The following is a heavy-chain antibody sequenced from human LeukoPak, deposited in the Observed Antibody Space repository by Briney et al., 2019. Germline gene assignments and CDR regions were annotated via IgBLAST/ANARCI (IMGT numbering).Heavy chain of an antibody. V-gene: IGHV3-9*01. J-gene: IGHJ4*02. CDR3: AKDSGYSGYESRGGFDY. Sequence: PGRSLRLSCAASGFTFDDYAMHWVRQAPGKGLDWVSGISWNSGSIGYADSVEGRFTISRDNAKNSLYLQMNSLRAEDTALYYCAKDSGYSGYESRGGFDYWGQGTLVTVSS. D-gene: IGHD5-12*01. CDR2: ISWNSGSI. CDR1: GFTFDDYA.